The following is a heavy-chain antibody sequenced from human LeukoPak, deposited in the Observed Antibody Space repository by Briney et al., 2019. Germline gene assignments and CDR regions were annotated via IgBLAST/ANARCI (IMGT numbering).Heavy chain of an antibody. CDR2: MNPNSGNI. CDR3: ARVPYYYDSSGYSY. Sequence: ASVKVSCKASGYTFTSYDINWVRQATGQGLEWMGWMNPNSGNIGYAQNFQGRVTITRDTSISTVYMELSSLRSEDTAVYYCARVPYYYDSSGYSYWGQGTLVTVSS. D-gene: IGHD3-22*01. J-gene: IGHJ4*02. CDR1: GYTFTSYD. V-gene: IGHV1-8*03.